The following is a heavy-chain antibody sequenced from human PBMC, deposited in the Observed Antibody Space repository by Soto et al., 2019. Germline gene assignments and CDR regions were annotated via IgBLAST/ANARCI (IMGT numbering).Heavy chain of an antibody. CDR2: IYYSGST. V-gene: IGHV4-31*03. CDR1: GGSISSGGYY. CDR3: ARSGYSYGPNPLLY. J-gene: IGHJ4*02. Sequence: QVQLQESGPGLVKPSQTLSLTCTVSGGSISSGGYYWSWIRQHPGKGLEWIGYIYYSGSTYYNPSLKGRVTMSVATSKNQFSLKLSSVTAADTAVYYCARSGYSYGPNPLLYWGQGTLVTVSS. D-gene: IGHD5-18*01.